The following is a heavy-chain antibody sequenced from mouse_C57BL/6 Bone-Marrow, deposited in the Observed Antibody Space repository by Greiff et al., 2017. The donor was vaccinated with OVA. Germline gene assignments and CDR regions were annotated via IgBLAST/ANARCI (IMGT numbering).Heavy chain of an antibody. CDR2: INPSSGYT. J-gene: IGHJ1*03. CDR1: GYTFTSYT. CDR3: ARSGSKRYFDV. V-gene: IGHV1-4*01. Sequence: VQLQQSGAELARPGASVKMSCKASGYTFTSYTMHWVKQRPGQGLEWIGYINPSSGYTKYNQKFKDKATLTADKSSSTAYMQLSSLTSEDSAVYYCARSGSKRYFDVWGTGTTVTVSS. D-gene: IGHD2-5*01.